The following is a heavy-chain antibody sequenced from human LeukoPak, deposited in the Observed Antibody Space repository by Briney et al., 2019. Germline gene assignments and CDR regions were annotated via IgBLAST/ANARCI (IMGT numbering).Heavy chain of an antibody. Sequence: GGSLRLSCAAAGFTFSNDWMTWVRQAPGKGLEWVANIKDDGSENLYADSVKGRFTISRDNAKNSVYLQMNSLRAEDTAIYYCARSRYSDYWGQGTVVTVSS. CDR1: GFTFSNDW. CDR3: ARSRYSDY. V-gene: IGHV3-7*01. D-gene: IGHD2-21*01. CDR2: IKDDGSEN. J-gene: IGHJ4*02.